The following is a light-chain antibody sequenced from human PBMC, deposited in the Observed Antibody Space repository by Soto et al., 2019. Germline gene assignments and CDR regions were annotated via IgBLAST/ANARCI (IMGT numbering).Light chain of an antibody. Sequence: QSVLTQPPSVSAAPGQKVTISCSGSSSNIGNNYVSWYQQLPGTAPKLLIYENNKRPSGIPDRFSGSKSGTSATLGITGLPTGDEADYYCGTWDSSPSAYVFGTGTKVTVL. CDR2: ENN. V-gene: IGLV1-51*02. CDR1: SSNIGNNY. CDR3: GTWDSSPSAYV. J-gene: IGLJ1*01.